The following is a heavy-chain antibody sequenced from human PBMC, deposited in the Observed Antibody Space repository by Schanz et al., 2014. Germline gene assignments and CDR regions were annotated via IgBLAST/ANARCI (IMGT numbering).Heavy chain of an antibody. J-gene: IGHJ5*02. CDR2: ISSSSSTI. Sequence: DVQLLESGGGLVQPGGSLRLSCAASGFTFSSHWMHWVRQAPGKGLEWISYISSSSSTIYHADSVKGRFTISRDNAKNSLFLQMNSLRPEDTAVYYCARGRVLESWGQGTLVTVSS. D-gene: IGHD1-1*01. CDR1: GFTFSSHW. CDR3: ARGRVLES. V-gene: IGHV3-48*04.